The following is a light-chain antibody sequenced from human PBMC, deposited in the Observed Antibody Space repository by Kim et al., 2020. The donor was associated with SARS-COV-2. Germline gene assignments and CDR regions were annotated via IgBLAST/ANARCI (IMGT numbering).Light chain of an antibody. CDR3: QQYDRLPYT. CDR1: QGIMNF. CDR2: DAT. J-gene: IGKJ2*01. Sequence: DIKMTQSPSSLSASVGDTVTISCQASQGIMNFLNWYQQRPGKAPKLLIYDATTLETGVPPRFSGSSSGSKFTLTISRLQPEDLGTFFCQQYDRLPYTFGQGTKVDIK. V-gene: IGKV1-33*01.